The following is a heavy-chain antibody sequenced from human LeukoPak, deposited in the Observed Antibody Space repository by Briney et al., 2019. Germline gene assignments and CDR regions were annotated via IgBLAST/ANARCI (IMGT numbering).Heavy chain of an antibody. CDR3: AKDVGKWESLHFFDY. J-gene: IGHJ4*02. D-gene: IGHD1-26*01. V-gene: IGHV3-23*01. Sequence: GVSLRLSCAASGITFESHWMSWIRQAPGKGLEWISGISGSGASTYYADSVKGRFTISRDDSRNTLYLQMNSLRGDDTAVYYCAKDVGKWESLHFFDYWGQGTLVTVSS. CDR1: GITFESHW. CDR2: ISGSGAST.